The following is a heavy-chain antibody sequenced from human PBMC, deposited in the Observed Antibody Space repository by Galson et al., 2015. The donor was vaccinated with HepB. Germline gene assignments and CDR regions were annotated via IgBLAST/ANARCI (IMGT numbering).Heavy chain of an antibody. J-gene: IGHJ4*02. CDR3: GRSSYVVVDPPAVPFDY. V-gene: IGHV1-69*13. CDR2: NIPILATI. CDR1: GGTFSRFA. D-gene: IGHD2-2*01. Sequence: SVKVSCKASGGTFSRFAVNWVRQAPGQGLEWIGGNIPILATINYAQKFQGRVSISADESTSTTYLQLDNLRPDDTAVYYCGRSSYVVVDPPAVPFDYWGQGTLVTVSS.